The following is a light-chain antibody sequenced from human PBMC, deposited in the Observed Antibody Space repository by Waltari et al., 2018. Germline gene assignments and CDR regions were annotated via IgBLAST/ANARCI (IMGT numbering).Light chain of an antibody. V-gene: IGKV3-15*01. CDR1: QSVSSN. CDR3: QRYNNWPN. Sequence: EIVMTQSPATLSVSPGERATLSCRASQSVSSNLAWYQQKPGKAPRLLIYGASTRATGIPARFSGSGSGTEFTLTISSMQSEDFAVYYCQRYNNWPNFGQGTRLEIK. J-gene: IGKJ5*01. CDR2: GAS.